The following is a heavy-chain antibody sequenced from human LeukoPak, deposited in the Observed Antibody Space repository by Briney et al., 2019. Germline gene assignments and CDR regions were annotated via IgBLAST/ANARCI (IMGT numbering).Heavy chain of an antibody. Sequence: GGSLRLSCAASGLTFSSYGMSWVRQAPGKGLEWVSSISSSSSYIYYADSVKGRFTISRDNAKNSLYLQMNSLRAEDTAVYYCARVGDYGDYDWFDPWGQGTLVTVSS. D-gene: IGHD4-17*01. CDR1: GLTFSSYG. J-gene: IGHJ5*02. CDR2: ISSSSSYI. CDR3: ARVGDYGDYDWFDP. V-gene: IGHV3-21*01.